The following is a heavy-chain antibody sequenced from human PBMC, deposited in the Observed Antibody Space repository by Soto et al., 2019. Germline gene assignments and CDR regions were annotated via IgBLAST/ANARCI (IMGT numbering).Heavy chain of an antibody. CDR2: IYWNDDK. J-gene: IGHJ4*02. Sequence: QITLKESGPTLVKPTQTLTLTCTFSGFSLTTSGVGVGWIRQPPGKALEWLALIYWNDDKRYSPSLENKLSNTNDTSKNQVVLSITNRDPVDKATYSCAHPWGHCSAGTCNLYDHYFAYWGQGTLVTVSS. CDR3: AHPWGHCSAGTCNLYDHYFAY. V-gene: IGHV2-5*01. D-gene: IGHD2-15*01. CDR1: GFSLTTSGVG.